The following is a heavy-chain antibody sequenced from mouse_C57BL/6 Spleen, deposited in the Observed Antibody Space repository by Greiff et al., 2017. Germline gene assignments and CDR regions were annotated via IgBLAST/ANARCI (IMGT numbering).Heavy chain of an antibody. V-gene: IGHV1-4*01. J-gene: IGHJ3*01. D-gene: IGHD2-5*01. CDR3: ARGGSNYDGAWFAY. CDR2: INPSSGYT. CDR1: GYTFTSYT. Sequence: VQLQQSGAELARPGASVKMSCKASGYTFTSYTMHWVKQRPGQGLEWIGYINPSSGYTKYNQKFKDKATLTADKSSSTAYMQLSSLTSEDSAVYYWARGGSNYDGAWFAYWGQGTLVTVSA.